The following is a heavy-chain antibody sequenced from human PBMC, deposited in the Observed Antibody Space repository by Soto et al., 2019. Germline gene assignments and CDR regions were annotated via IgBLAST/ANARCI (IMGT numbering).Heavy chain of an antibody. CDR2: INPSGGST. D-gene: IGHD3-22*01. CDR1: GYTFTSYY. Sequence: ASVKVSCKASGYTFTSYYMHWVRQAPGQGLEWMGIINPSGGSTSYAQKFQGRVTMTRDTSTSTVYMELSSLRSEDTAVYYCARQTYYYDSSGEPPGFGYWGQGTQVTVSS. J-gene: IGHJ4*02. CDR3: ARQTYYYDSSGEPPGFGY. V-gene: IGHV1-46*01.